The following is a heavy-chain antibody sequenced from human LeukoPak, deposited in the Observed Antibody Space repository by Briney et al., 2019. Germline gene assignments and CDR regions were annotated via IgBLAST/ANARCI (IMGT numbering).Heavy chain of an antibody. CDR2: ISGTSSYI. D-gene: IGHD6-13*01. J-gene: IGHJ4*02. CDR3: AKDMAPYSSSWLFDY. V-gene: IGHV3-21*04. Sequence: GGSLRLSCAASGFTFSTYSMNWVRQAPGKGLEWVSSISGTSSYIYYADSEKGRFTISRDNAKNSLSLQMNSLRAEDMALYYCAKDMAPYSSSWLFDYWGQGTLVTVSS. CDR1: GFTFSTYS.